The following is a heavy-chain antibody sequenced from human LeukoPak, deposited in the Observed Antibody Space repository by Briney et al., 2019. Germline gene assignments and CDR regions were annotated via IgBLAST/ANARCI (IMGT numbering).Heavy chain of an antibody. CDR2: IWYDGSNK. CDR1: GFTFSSYG. V-gene: IGHV3-33*01. D-gene: IGHD6-13*01. Sequence: GRSLRLSCAASGFTFSSYGMHWVRQAPGKGLEWVAVIWYDGSNKYYADSVKGRFTISRDNSKNTLYLQMNSLRAEDTAVYYCARFAGYSSSWPLDYWGQGTLVTVSS. J-gene: IGHJ4*02. CDR3: ARFAGYSSSWPLDY.